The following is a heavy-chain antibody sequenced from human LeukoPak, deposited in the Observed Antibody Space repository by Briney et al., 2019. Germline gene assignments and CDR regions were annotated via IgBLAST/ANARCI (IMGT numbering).Heavy chain of an antibody. CDR2: INPSGGST. D-gene: IGHD3-22*01. J-gene: IGHJ4*02. Sequence: ASVKVSCKASGYTFTSYYMHWVRQAPGQGLEWIGIINPSGGSTSYAQKFQGRVTMTRDTSTSTVYMELSSLRSEDTAVYYCARPFAPLYYYDSSGPETDYWGQGTLVTVSS. CDR3: ARPFAPLYYYDSSGPETDY. CDR1: GYTFTSYY. V-gene: IGHV1-46*01.